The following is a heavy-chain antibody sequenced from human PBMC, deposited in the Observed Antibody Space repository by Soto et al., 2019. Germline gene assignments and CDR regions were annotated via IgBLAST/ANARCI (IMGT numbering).Heavy chain of an antibody. CDR3: ARDSYYYDSSGYYHAPDYYYYGMDV. CDR1: GFTFSSYA. J-gene: IGHJ6*02. CDR2: ISYDGSNK. V-gene: IGHV3-30-3*01. D-gene: IGHD3-22*01. Sequence: PGGSLRLSCAASGFTFSSYAMHWVRQAPGKGLEWVAVISYDGSNKYYADSVKGRFTISRDNSKNTLYLQMNSLRAEDTAVYYCARDSYYYDSSGYYHAPDYYYYGMDVWGQGTTVTVSS.